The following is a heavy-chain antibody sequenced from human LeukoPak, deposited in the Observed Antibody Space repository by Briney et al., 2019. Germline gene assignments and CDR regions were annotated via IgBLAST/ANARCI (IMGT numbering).Heavy chain of an antibody. D-gene: IGHD3-10*01. V-gene: IGHV3-23*01. CDR1: GFTFSSYA. J-gene: IGHJ3*02. CDR3: AKDRGVRGFYDAFDI. CDR2: ISGSGGST. Sequence: GGSLRLSCAASGFTFSSYAMGWVGQAPGKGLEWVSAISGSGGSTDYADSVKGRFTISRDNSKNTLYLQMNSLRAEDTAVYYCAKDRGVRGFYDAFDIWGQGTMVTVSS.